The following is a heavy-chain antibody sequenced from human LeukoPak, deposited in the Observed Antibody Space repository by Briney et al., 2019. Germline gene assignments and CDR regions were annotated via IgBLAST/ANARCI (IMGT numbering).Heavy chain of an antibody. Sequence: SETLSLTCTVSGGSISSSAYYWGWIRQPPGKGLEWIGSIYYSGTTYYNPSLKSRVTISVDTSKNPFSLKLSSVTAADTAVYYCARLISSTGNFDYWGQGTLVTVSS. V-gene: IGHV4-39*02. CDR3: ARLISSTGNFDY. D-gene: IGHD1-14*01. CDR1: GGSISSSAYY. CDR2: IYYSGTT. J-gene: IGHJ4*02.